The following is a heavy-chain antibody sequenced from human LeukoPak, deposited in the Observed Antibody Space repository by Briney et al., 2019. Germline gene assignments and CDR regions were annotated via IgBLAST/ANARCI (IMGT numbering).Heavy chain of an antibody. J-gene: IGHJ4*02. Sequence: ASVKVSCKASGYTFTGYYMHWVRQAPGQGLEWMGWINPNSGGTNYAQKFQGRVTMTRDTSISTAYMELSRLRSDDTAVYYCARDCRGHCTNGVFNWGQGTLVTVSS. CDR3: ARDCRGHCTNGVFN. CDR2: INPNSGGT. V-gene: IGHV1-2*02. CDR1: GYTFTGYY. D-gene: IGHD2-8*01.